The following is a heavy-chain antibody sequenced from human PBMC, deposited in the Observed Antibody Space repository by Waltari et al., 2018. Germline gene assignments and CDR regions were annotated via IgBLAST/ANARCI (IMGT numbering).Heavy chain of an antibody. Sequence: EVQLLESGGGLVQPGGSLRLSCAASGFTFSSYAMSWVRKAPGEGVEWVSACVGSGGSTYYADSVKGRFTISRDNSKNTLYLQMNSLRAEDTAVYYCASRGIAVAGRGGGPFDYWGQGTLVTVSS. CDR1: GFTFSSYA. V-gene: IGHV3-23*01. CDR3: ASRGIAVAGRGGGPFDY. CDR2: CVGSGGST. J-gene: IGHJ4*02. D-gene: IGHD6-19*01.